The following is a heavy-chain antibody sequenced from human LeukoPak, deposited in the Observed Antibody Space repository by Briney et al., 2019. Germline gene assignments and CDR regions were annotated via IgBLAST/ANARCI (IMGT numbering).Heavy chain of an antibody. V-gene: IGHV1-18*01. CDR3: ARDTLTPYGGNYSHFYYFDY. CDR2: IFGFNGYA. CDR1: GYTFTNYG. Sequence: ASVKVSCKASGYTFTNYGVSWVRRAPGQGLEWMGWIFGFNGYANYAQNLQGRVTMTTDTSTSTAYMELVSLGSDDTAIYYCARDTLTPYGGNYSHFYYFDYWGQGTLVTVSS. D-gene: IGHD1-26*01. J-gene: IGHJ4*02.